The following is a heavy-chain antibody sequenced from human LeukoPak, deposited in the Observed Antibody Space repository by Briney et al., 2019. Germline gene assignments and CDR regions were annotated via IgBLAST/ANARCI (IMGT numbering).Heavy chain of an antibody. CDR1: GFTFSSYW. CDR3: ARGGGLDV. CDR2: IKEDGSKK. J-gene: IGHJ6*02. D-gene: IGHD3-16*01. V-gene: IGHV3-7*03. Sequence: PGGSLRLSCAASGFTFSSYWMSWVRQAPGKGLEWVANIKEDGSKKYYVDSVKGRFTISRDNAKNSLYLQMSNLRAEDTAVYFCARGGGLDVWGQGATVTVSS.